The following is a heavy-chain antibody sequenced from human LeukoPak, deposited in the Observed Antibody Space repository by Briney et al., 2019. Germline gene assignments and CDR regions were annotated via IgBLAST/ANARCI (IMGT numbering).Heavy chain of an antibody. CDR2: IYYSGST. Sequence: SQTLSLTCTVSGGSISSGDYYWSWIRQPPGKGLEWIGYIYYSGSTYYNPSLKSRVTISVDTSKNQFSLKLSSVTAADTAVYYCARGGSSGYLGYFDYWGQGTLVTVSS. V-gene: IGHV4-30-4*01. D-gene: IGHD3-22*01. CDR1: GGSISSGDYY. J-gene: IGHJ4*02. CDR3: ARGGSSGYLGYFDY.